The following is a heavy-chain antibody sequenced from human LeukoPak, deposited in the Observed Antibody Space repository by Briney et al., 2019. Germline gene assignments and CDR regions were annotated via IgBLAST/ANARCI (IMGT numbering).Heavy chain of an antibody. CDR3: AKDMLEYGDYYYFDY. CDR2: IWYDGSNK. CDR1: GFTFSSYG. V-gene: IGHV3-33*06. D-gene: IGHD4-17*01. J-gene: IGHJ4*02. Sequence: GGSLRLSCAASGFTFSSYGMHWVRQAPGKGLEWVAVIWYDGSNKYYADSVKGRFTISRDNSKNTLYLQMNSLRAEDTAVYYCAKDMLEYGDYYYFDYWGQGTLVTVSS.